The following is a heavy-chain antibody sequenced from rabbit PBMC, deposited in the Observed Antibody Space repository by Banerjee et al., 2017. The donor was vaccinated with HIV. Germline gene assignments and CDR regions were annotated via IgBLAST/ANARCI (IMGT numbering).Heavy chain of an antibody. D-gene: IGHD4-2*01. CDR2: INTSSGST. CDR3: GRNGGSNSDF. J-gene: IGHJ6*01. Sequence: QEQLEESGGDLVKPEGSLTLTCTASGFSFSNKYVMCWVRQAPGKGLEWIACINTSSGSTVYATWARGRFTISKTSSTTVALQMTSLTAAATASYFCGRNGGSNSDFWGPGALVTVS. CDR1: GFSFSNKYV. V-gene: IGHV1S45*01.